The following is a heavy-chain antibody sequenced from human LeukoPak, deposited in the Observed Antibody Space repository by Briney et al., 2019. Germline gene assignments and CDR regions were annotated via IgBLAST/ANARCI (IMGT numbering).Heavy chain of an antibody. CDR2: INPNSGGT. CDR3: ARDPGADYPYNWFDP. CDR1: GYTFTAHH. D-gene: IGHD4/OR15-4a*01. J-gene: IGHJ5*02. V-gene: IGHV1-2*02. Sequence: SVKISCLTSGYTFTAHHMHWVRQAPGQGLEWMGWINPNSGGTNYVQKFQGRVSMTRDTSISTAYMELSRLTSDDTAVYYCARDPGADYPYNWFDPWGQGTLVTVSS.